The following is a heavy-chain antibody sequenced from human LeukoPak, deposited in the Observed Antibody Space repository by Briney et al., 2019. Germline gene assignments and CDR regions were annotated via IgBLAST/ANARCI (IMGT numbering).Heavy chain of an antibody. CDR3: ARQRLLWFGESNSGLDY. V-gene: IGHV4-59*08. J-gene: IGHJ4*02. CDR1: GGSISIYY. Sequence: SETLSLTCTVSGGSISIYYWNWIRQPPGKGLEWIGYIYYSGSTNYNPSLKSRVTMSVDTSKNQFSLKLTSVTAADTAVYYCARQRLLWFGESNSGLDYWGQGTLVTVSS. D-gene: IGHD3-10*01. CDR2: IYYSGST.